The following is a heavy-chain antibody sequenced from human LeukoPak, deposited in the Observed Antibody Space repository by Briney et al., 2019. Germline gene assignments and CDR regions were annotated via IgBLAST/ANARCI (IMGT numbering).Heavy chain of an antibody. V-gene: IGHV3-23*01. D-gene: IGHD2-15*01. Sequence: GGSLRLSCAASGFTFSSYWMHWVRQAPGKGLEWVSAISGSGGSTYYADSVKGRFTISRDNSKNTLYLQMNSLRAEDTAVYYCAKASGDIVSSVAPYYFDYWGQGTLVTVSS. J-gene: IGHJ4*02. CDR2: ISGSGGST. CDR1: GFTFSSYW. CDR3: AKASGDIVSSVAPYYFDY.